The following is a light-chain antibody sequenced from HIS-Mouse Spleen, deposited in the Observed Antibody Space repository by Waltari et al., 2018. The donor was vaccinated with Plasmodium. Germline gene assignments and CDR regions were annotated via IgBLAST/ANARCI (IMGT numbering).Light chain of an antibody. CDR3: QAWDSSTVV. Sequence: SYELTQPPSVSVSPGQPASITCHGVNLGDKYACWYQQKPGQSPVLGIYQDSKRPSGIPERFSGSNSGNTATLTISGTQAMDEADYYCQAWDSSTVVFGGGTKLTVL. CDR1: NLGDKY. V-gene: IGLV3-1*01. J-gene: IGLJ2*01. CDR2: QDS.